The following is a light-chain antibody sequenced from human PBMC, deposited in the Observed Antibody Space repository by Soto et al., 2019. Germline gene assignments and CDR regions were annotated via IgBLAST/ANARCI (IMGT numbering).Light chain of an antibody. CDR2: LNNDGSH. CDR3: QTWDTGIHVV. J-gene: IGLJ2*01. CDR1: SGHSNYA. Sequence: QPVLTQSPSASASLGASVKLTCTLSSGHSNYAIAWHQQQPEKGPRYLMKLNNDGSHTKGDGIPDRFSGSSSGAERYLTISSLQSEDEADYYCQTWDTGIHVVFGGGTKLTVL. V-gene: IGLV4-69*01.